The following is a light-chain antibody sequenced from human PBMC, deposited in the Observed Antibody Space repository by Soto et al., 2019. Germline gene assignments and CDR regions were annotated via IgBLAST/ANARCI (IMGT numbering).Light chain of an antibody. Sequence: DIQLTQSPSFLSASVGDRVTITCRASQGISSYLAWYQQKPGKAPKLLIYAASTLQSGVPSRFSGSESGTEFTLTYSSLQPEDFATYYCKQLNTYPFTFGGVTKVEIK. J-gene: IGKJ4*01. CDR3: KQLNTYPFT. CDR1: QGISSY. V-gene: IGKV1-9*01. CDR2: AAS.